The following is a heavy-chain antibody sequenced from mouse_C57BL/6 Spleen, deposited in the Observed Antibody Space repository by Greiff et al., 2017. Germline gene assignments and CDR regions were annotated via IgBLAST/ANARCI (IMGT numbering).Heavy chain of an antibody. V-gene: IGHV1-54*01. CDR2: INPGSGGT. D-gene: IGHD2-3*01. CDR1: GYAFTNYL. CDR3: ARGGGLLRLSGFAY. J-gene: IGHJ3*01. Sequence: LQESGAELVRPGTSVKVSCKASGYAFTNYLIEWVKQRPGQGLEWIGVINPGSGGTNYNEKFKGKATLTADKSSSTAYMQLSSLTSEDSAVYFCARGGGLLRLSGFAYWGQGTLVTVSA.